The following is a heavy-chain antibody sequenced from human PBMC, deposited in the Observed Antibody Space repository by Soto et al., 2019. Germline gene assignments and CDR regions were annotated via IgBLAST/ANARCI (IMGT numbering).Heavy chain of an antibody. D-gene: IGHD6-19*01. J-gene: IGHJ6*02. CDR1: GFTFSSYA. CDR2: ISGPGGST. Sequence: EVQVLESGGDLVQPGGSLRLSCAASGFTFSSYAMSWVRQAPGKGLEWVSGISGPGGSTYYADSVKGRFTISRDDSENTLYLQMNSLSAEDTALYYCAKNSGWYSPRQNYYYHMDVWGQGTTVTVSS. V-gene: IGHV3-23*01. CDR3: AKNSGWYSPRQNYYYHMDV.